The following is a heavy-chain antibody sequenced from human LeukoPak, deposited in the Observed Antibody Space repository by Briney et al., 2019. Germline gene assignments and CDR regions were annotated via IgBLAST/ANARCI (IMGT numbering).Heavy chain of an antibody. V-gene: IGHV1-18*01. J-gene: IGHJ3*02. CDR1: GYTFASYG. CDR3: ARSDSNGWYDAFDI. CDR2: ISAYNGNT. D-gene: IGHD6-19*01. Sequence: RASVKVSCKASGYTFASYGISWVRQAPGQGLEWMGWISAYNGNTNYAQKLQGRVTMTTDTFTSTAYMELRSLRSDDTAVYYCARSDSNGWYDAFDIWGQGTMVTVSS.